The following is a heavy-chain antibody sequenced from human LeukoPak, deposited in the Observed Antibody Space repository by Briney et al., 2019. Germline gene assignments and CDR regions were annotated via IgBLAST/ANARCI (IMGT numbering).Heavy chain of an antibody. Sequence: GASVKVSCKASGYTFTSYGISWVRQAPGQGLEWMGWISAYNGNTNYAQKLQGRVTMTTDTSTSTAYMELRGLRSDDTAVYYCARAAGTLELRRSFDYWGQGTLVTVSS. V-gene: IGHV1-18*01. CDR2: ISAYNGNT. D-gene: IGHD1-7*01. J-gene: IGHJ4*02. CDR1: GYTFTSYG. CDR3: ARAAGTLELRRSFDY.